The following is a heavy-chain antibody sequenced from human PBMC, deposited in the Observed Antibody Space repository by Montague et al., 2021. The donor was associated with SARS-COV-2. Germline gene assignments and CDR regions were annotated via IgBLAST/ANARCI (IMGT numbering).Heavy chain of an antibody. Sequence: SLRLSCAASGFTFSNSAMNWVRQAPGKGLEWVSISSRNDGGAHYADSVKGRFTISRDNSKNVLYLQMNSLTAEDTALYYCANDSYYNGSWYGMDVWGQGTPVTVSS. J-gene: IGHJ6*02. D-gene: IGHD3-10*01. CDR2: SSRNDGGA. CDR3: ANDSYYNGSWYGMDV. V-gene: IGHV3-23*01. CDR1: GFTFSNSA.